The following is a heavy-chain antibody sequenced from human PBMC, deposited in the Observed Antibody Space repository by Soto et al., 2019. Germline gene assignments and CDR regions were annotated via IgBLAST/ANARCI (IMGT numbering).Heavy chain of an antibody. CDR1: GFTFSSYG. Sequence: QPGGSLRLSCAASGFTFSSYGMHWVRQAPGTGLEWVAVISYDGSETHYVGSVKGRFTISRDNAKNSLYMQMNSLRAEDTAVYYCARTEAGTSPDSNYYYYGMDVWGQGTTVTVSS. J-gene: IGHJ6*02. CDR3: ARTEAGTSPDSNYYYYGMDV. V-gene: IGHV3-30*03. D-gene: IGHD6-19*01. CDR2: ISYDGSET.